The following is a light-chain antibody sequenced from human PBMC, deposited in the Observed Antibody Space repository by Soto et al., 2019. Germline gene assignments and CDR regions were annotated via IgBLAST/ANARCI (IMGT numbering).Light chain of an antibody. Sequence: QSARTQPASVSGSPGQSIAISCTGTRSDVGAYNYVSWYQQHPGKAPKLMISEVTNRPSGVSDRFSGSKSGNTASLTISGLQAEDEADYYCSSFTSRFTFVFGTG. CDR3: SSFTSRFTFV. V-gene: IGLV2-14*01. CDR2: EVT. J-gene: IGLJ1*01. CDR1: RSDVGAYNY.